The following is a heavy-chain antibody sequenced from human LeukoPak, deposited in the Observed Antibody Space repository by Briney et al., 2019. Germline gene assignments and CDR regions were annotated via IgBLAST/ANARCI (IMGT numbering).Heavy chain of an antibody. J-gene: IGHJ4*02. Sequence: GGSLRLSCAASGFTFSSYAMSWVRQAPGKGLEWVSAISGSGGSTYYADSVKGRFTISRDNSKNTLYLQMNSLRAEDTAVYYCAKLPLSSGCGSLDYWGQGTLVTVSS. CDR1: GFTFSSYA. CDR3: AKLPLSSGCGSLDY. CDR2: ISGSGGST. D-gene: IGHD3-22*01. V-gene: IGHV3-23*01.